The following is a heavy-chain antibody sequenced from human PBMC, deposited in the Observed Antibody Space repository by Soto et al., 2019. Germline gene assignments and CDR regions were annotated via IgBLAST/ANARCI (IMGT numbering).Heavy chain of an antibody. Sequence: VQLVESGGGVVQPGRSLRLSCAASGFTFSSYGMHWVRQAPGKGLEWVAVISYDGSNKYYADSVKGRFTISRDNSKNTLYLQMNSLRAEDTAVYYCAKDLDDYYDYIWGSYRPGPPIGYWGQGTLVTVSS. CDR3: AKDLDDYYDYIWGSYRPGPPIGY. J-gene: IGHJ4*02. V-gene: IGHV3-30*18. D-gene: IGHD3-16*02. CDR1: GFTFSSYG. CDR2: ISYDGSNK.